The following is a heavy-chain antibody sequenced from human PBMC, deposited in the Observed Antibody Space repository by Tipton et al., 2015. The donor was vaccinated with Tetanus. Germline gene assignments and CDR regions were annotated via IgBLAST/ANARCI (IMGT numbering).Heavy chain of an antibody. CDR2: IYSDGST. J-gene: IGHJ4*02. CDR3: ARGVEVGYCSSTSCETGDY. CDR1: GFTVSSNY. D-gene: IGHD2-2*01. Sequence: SLRLSCAASGFTVSSNYMSWVRQAPGKGLEWVSVIYSDGSTYYADSVKGRFTISSDNSKNTLYLQMNSLRAEDTAVYYCARGVEVGYCSSTSCETGDYWGQGTLVAVSS. V-gene: IGHV3-53*01.